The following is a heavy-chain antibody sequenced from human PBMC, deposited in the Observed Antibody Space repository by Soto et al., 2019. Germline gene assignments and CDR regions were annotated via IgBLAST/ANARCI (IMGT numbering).Heavy chain of an antibody. V-gene: IGHV4-59*08. CDR3: ARHVAHDYSNYVPSGDYYYMDV. CDR2: IYYSGST. CDR1: GGSISSYY. D-gene: IGHD4-4*01. J-gene: IGHJ6*03. Sequence: SETLSLTCTVSGGSISSYYWSWIRQPPGKGLEWIGYIYYSGSTNYNPSLKSRVTISVDTSKNQFSLKLSSVTAADTAVYYCARHVAHDYSNYVPSGDYYYMDVWGKGTTVTVSS.